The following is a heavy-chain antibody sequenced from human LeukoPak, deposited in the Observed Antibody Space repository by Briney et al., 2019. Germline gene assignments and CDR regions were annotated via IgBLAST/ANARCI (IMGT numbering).Heavy chain of an antibody. J-gene: IGHJ4*02. CDR2: INPIFSTA. CDR3: AREGWDTAMVPFDY. V-gene: IGHV1-69*13. D-gene: IGHD5-18*01. Sequence: GASVKVSCKASGGTFSSYAISWVRQAPGQGLEWMGGINPIFSTADYAQKFQGRVTITADESTSTAYMELRSLRSDDTAVYYCAREGWDTAMVPFDYWGQGTLVTVSS. CDR1: GGTFSSYA.